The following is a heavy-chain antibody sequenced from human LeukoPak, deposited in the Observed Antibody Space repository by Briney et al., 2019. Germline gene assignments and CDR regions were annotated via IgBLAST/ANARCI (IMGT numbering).Heavy chain of an antibody. V-gene: IGHV4-39*07. J-gene: IGHJ4*02. CDR2: IYHSGST. CDR3: ARVVGTMIVVEKGYYFDY. D-gene: IGHD3-22*01. CDR1: GGSISSGGYY. Sequence: PSETLSLTCTVSGGSISSGGYYWSWIRQPPGKGLEWIGSIYHSGSTYYNPSLKSRVTISVDTSKNQFSLKLSSVTAADTAVYYCARVVGTMIVVEKGYYFDYWGQGTLVTVSS.